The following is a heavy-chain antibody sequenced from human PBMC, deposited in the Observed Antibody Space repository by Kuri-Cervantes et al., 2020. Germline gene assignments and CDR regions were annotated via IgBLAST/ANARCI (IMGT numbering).Heavy chain of an antibody. V-gene: IGHV3-15*01. CDR2: IKSKTDGGTT. CDR1: GFTFSSYS. Sequence: GESLKISCAASGFTFSSYSMNWVRQAPGKGLEWVGRIKSKTDGGTTDYAAPVKGRFTISRDDSKNTLYLQMNSLKTEDTAVYYCTTDLIVVVTEDGMDVWGQGTTVTVSS. D-gene: IGHD2-21*02. CDR3: TTDLIVVVTEDGMDV. J-gene: IGHJ6*02.